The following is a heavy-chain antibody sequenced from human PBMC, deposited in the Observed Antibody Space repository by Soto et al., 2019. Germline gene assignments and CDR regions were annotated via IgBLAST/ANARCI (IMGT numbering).Heavy chain of an antibody. Sequence: PGGSLRLSCAASGFTFSSYEMNWVRQAPGKGLEWVSYISSSGITIYYADSVKGRFTISRDNAKNSLYLQMNSLRAEDTAVYYCARVGSISARKVYYYGMDVWGQGPTVTFSS. CDR2: ISSSGITI. CDR1: GFTFSSYE. CDR3: ARVGSISARKVYYYGMDV. V-gene: IGHV3-48*03. J-gene: IGHJ6*02. D-gene: IGHD6-6*01.